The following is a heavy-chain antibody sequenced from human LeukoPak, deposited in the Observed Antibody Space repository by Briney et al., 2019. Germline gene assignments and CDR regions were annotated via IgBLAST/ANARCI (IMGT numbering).Heavy chain of an antibody. CDR1: GGTFSSYA. V-gene: IGHV1-69*13. CDR3: ARYPPVAAFYFDY. D-gene: IGHD6-19*01. J-gene: IGHJ4*02. Sequence: GASVKVSCKASGGTFSSYAISWVRQAPGQGLEWMGGIIPIFGTANYAQKFQGRVTITADESTSTAYMELSSLRSEDTAVYYCARYPPVAAFYFDYWGQGTLVTVSS. CDR2: IIPIFGTA.